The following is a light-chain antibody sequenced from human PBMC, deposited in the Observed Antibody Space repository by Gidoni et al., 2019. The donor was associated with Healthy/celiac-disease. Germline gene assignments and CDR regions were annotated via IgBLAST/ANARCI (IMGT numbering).Light chain of an antibody. V-gene: IGKV3-20*01. CDR1: QSVSSSY. J-gene: IGKJ1*01. CDR2: GAS. CDR3: QQYGSSP. Sequence: EIVLTQSPGTLSLSPGERATLSCRASQSVSSSYLAWYQQKPGQAPRLLIYGASSRATGIPDRFSGSGSGTDFTLTISRLELEDFAVYYCQQYGSSPFGQGTKVEIK.